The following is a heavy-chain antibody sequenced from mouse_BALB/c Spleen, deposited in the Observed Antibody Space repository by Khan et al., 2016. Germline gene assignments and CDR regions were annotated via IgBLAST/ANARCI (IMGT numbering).Heavy chain of an antibody. CDR3: ARYYYGGAPWFAY. D-gene: IGHD1-1*01. CDR1: GFSITSDYS. CDR2: IHYSGST. Sequence: LQESGPDLVKPSQSLSLTCTVTGFSITSDYSWHWIRQFPGNKLEWMGYIHYSGSTNYNPSSKSRISITRDTSKNQFFLQLNSVTTEDTATFYCARYYYGGAPWFAYWGQGTLVTVSA. V-gene: IGHV3-1*02. J-gene: IGHJ3*01.